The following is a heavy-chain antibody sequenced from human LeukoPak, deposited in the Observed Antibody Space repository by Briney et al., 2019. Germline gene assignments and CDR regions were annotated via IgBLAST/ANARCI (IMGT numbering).Heavy chain of an antibody. V-gene: IGHV4-39*01. D-gene: IGHD6-25*01. Sequence: SETLSLTCTVSGASISSGDYYWGWIRQSPGRGLEWIGTIYYSGSTNYNPSLKSRVTISVDTSENQFSLRLTSVTATVTAVYYCVRRGQRLNPGLYYFDHWGQGTLVTVSS. CDR1: GASISSGDYY. CDR3: VRRGQRLNPGLYYFDH. CDR2: IYYSGST. J-gene: IGHJ4*02.